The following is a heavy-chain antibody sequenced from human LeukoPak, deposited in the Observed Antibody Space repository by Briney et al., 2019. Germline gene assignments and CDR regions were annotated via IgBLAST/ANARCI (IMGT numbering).Heavy chain of an antibody. V-gene: IGHV3-23*01. J-gene: IGHJ4*02. CDR3: ARDSSYYDSSGYLQGY. CDR2: ISGSGGST. Sequence: TGGSLRLSCAASGFTFSSYAMSWVRQAPGKGLEWVSGISGSGGSTYYADSVKGRFIISRDNAKNSLYLQMNSLRAEDTAVYYCARDSSYYDSSGYLQGYWGQGTLVTVSS. D-gene: IGHD3-22*01. CDR1: GFTFSSYA.